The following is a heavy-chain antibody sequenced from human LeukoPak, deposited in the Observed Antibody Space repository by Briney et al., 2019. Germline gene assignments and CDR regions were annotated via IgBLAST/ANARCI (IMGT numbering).Heavy chain of an antibody. CDR2: ISWNSFSI. J-gene: IGHJ4*02. D-gene: IGHD2-2*01. V-gene: IGHV3-9*01. CDR1: VFTFDDYP. CDR3: AKDIGSTSWYLGN. Sequence: GGSLRLSRAASVFTFDDYPMHWVRQAPGKGLEWVSGISWNSFSIAYADSVKGRFTISRDNAKNSLYLEMNSLRTDDTALYYCAKDIGSTSWYLGNWGQGTLVTVSS.